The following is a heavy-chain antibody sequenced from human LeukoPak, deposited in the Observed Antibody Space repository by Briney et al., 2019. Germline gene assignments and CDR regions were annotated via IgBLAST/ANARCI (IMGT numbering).Heavy chain of an antibody. CDR2: IYTSGST. D-gene: IGHD6-6*01. Sequence: SETLSLTCTVSGGSISSYYWSWIRQPAGKGVEWIGRIYTSGSTNYNPSLKSRVTMSVDTSKNQFSLKLSSVTAADTAVYYCAREGGAARVYHYYYYMDVWGKGTTVTVSS. J-gene: IGHJ6*03. CDR1: GGSISSYY. V-gene: IGHV4-4*07. CDR3: AREGGAARVYHYYYYMDV.